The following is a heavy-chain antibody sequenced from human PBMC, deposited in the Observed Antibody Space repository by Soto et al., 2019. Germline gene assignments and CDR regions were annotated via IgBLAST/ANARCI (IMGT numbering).Heavy chain of an antibody. CDR3: ARDVDADLRTHLDY. CDR1: GFTFSDYY. CDR2: ISGNGEII. V-gene: IGHV3-11*01. Sequence: GGSLRLSCAASGFTFSDYYIHWIRRAPGKGLEWISYISGNGEIIQYAASARGRFTISRDNAENSVYLEMDRLRAEDTALYYCARDVDADLRTHLDYWGRGTLVTVSS. J-gene: IGHJ4*02.